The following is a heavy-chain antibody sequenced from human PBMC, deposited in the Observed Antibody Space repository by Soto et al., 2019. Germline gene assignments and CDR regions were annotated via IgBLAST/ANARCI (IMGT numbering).Heavy chain of an antibody. Sequence: QVQLVQSGAEVKKPGASAKVSCKASGYTFTSYGISWVRQAPGQGLEGMGGINAYNGNTNYAQKLQGRVTMTTDTSTSTAYMELRSLRSDDTAVFYCARHPVAGTCFDYWGQGTLVTVSS. J-gene: IGHJ4*02. CDR2: INAYNGNT. CDR3: ARHPVAGTCFDY. D-gene: IGHD6-19*01. CDR1: GYTFTSYG. V-gene: IGHV1-18*01.